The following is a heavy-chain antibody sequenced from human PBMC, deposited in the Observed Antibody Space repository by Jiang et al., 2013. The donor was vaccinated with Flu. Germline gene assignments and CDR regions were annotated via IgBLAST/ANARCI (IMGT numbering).Heavy chain of an antibody. CDR1: GFTFSSYS. D-gene: IGHD7-27*01. Sequence: VQLVESGGGLVKPGGSLRLSCAASGFTFSSYSMNWVRQAPGKGLEWVSSISSSSSYIYYADSVKGRFTISRDNAKNSLYLQMNSLRAEDTAVYYCASPSWAQLGANDYWGQGTLVTVSS. CDR2: ISSSSSYI. V-gene: IGHV3-21*01. CDR3: ASPSWAQLGANDY. J-gene: IGHJ4*02.